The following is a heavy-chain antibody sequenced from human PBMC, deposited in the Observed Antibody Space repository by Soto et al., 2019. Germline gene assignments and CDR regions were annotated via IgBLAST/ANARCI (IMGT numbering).Heavy chain of an antibody. Sequence: QVQLQESGPRLVKPSQTLSLTCTVSGASISTGGYFWSWIRQHPGKGLEWIGYIYYSGTTNYNPSLKSRVIISIDTSKNQFSPKLSSVTAADTAVYYCARDSNYTPNWDSWGQGTLVTVSS. CDR2: IYYSGTT. CDR1: GASISTGGYF. D-gene: IGHD4-4*01. CDR3: ARDSNYTPNWDS. V-gene: IGHV4-31*03. J-gene: IGHJ4*02.